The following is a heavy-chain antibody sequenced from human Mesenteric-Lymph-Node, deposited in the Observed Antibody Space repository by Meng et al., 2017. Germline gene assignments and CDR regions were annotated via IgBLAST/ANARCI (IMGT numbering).Heavy chain of an antibody. V-gene: IGHV3-7*01. CDR3: ARVASHYDSADY. D-gene: IGHD3-22*01. J-gene: IGHJ4*02. CDR1: GFIFSDYW. CDR2: IKQDGSEE. Sequence: GESLKISCVGSGFIFSDYWMSWVRQAPGKGLEWVAHIKQDGSEEHYVDSVKGRFTISRDNAENSLYLQMNTLRTEDTAVYYCARVASHYDSADYWGPGTLVTVSS.